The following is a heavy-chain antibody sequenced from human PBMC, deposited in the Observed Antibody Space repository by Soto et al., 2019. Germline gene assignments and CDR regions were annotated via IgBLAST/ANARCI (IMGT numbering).Heavy chain of an antibody. CDR1: GGSISSGGYY. CDR2: IYYSGST. CDR3: ARDYYDSSAYYRGYYYYGMDV. V-gene: IGHV4-31*03. D-gene: IGHD3-22*01. Sequence: SETLSLTCTVSGGSISSGGYYWSWIRQHPGKGLEWIGHIYYSGSTYYNPSLKSRVTISVDTSKNQFSLKLSSVTAADTAVYYCARDYYDSSAYYRGYYYYGMDVWGQGTTVTVSS. J-gene: IGHJ6*02.